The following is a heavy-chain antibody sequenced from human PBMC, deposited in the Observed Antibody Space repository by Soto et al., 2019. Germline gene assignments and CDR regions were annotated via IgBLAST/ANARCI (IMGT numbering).Heavy chain of an antibody. V-gene: IGHV4-34*01. D-gene: IGHD3-10*01. CDR3: ARGRVRGVITGYMDV. Sequence: PSETLSLTCAVYGGSFSGYYWSWIRQLPGKGLEWIGEINHSGSTNYNPSHKSRVTISVDTSKNQFSMKLSSVTAADTTEYYCARGRVRGVITGYMDVWGKGTTVTVSS. CDR1: GGSFSGYY. J-gene: IGHJ6*03. CDR2: INHSGST.